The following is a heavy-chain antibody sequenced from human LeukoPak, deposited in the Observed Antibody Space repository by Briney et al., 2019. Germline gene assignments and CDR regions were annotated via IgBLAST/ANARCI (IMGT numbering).Heavy chain of an antibody. CDR2: IGSSGNTK. CDR3: ATGLIGSRPY. Sequence: GGSLRLSCAASGFTFSSYEMNWVRQAPGKGLEWISYIGSSGNTKYYADSVKGRFTISRDNAKNSLYLQMSSLRAEDTAVYYCATGLIGSRPYWGQGTLVTVSS. V-gene: IGHV3-48*03. D-gene: IGHD1-26*01. J-gene: IGHJ4*02. CDR1: GFTFSSYE.